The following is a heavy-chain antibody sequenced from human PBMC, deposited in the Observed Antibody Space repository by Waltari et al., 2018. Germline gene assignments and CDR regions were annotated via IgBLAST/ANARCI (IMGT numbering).Heavy chain of an antibody. D-gene: IGHD3-22*01. V-gene: IGHV1-2*06. CDR1: GYTFTGYY. Sequence: QVQLVQSGAEVKKPGASVKVSCKASGYTFTGYYMHWMRQAPGQGLEWMGRINPNSGGTNYAQKFQGRVTMTSDTSISTADMELSRLRSDDTAVYYCARDGIVLVITTIDAFDILGQGTMVTVSS. J-gene: IGHJ3*02. CDR2: INPNSGGT. CDR3: ARDGIVLVITTIDAFDI.